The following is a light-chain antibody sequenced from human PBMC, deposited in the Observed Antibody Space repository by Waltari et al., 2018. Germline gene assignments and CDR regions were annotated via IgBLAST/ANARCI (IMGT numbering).Light chain of an antibody. J-gene: IGLJ1*01. CDR2: GNS. Sequence: QSVLTQPPSVSGAPGQRVPIPCPGSSSNTQAGYAVYWYQQLPGTSPKLLIYGNSNRPSGVPDRFSGSKSGTSASLAISGLQAEDEADYYCQSYDGRLSGSVFGTGTKVTVL. CDR3: QSYDGRLSGSV. CDR1: SSNTQAGYA. V-gene: IGLV1-40*01.